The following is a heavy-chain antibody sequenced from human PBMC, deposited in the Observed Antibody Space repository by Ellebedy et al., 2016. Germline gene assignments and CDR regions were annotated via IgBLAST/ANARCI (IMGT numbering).Heavy chain of an antibody. CDR2: ISGSTDYT. CDR3: TRGSTRWSADSGY. CDR1: GFIFSDYY. Sequence: GGSLRLXCAASGFIFSDYYMSWIRQAPGKGLQWVSHISGSTDYTNYADSLKGRFTISRDNAKNSLYLQLNSLRAEDTAVYYCTRGSTRWSADSGYWGQGTLVTVPS. V-gene: IGHV3-11*06. J-gene: IGHJ1*01. D-gene: IGHD2-15*01.